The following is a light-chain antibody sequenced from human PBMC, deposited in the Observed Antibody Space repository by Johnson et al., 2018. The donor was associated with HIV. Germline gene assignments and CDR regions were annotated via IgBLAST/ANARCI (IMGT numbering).Light chain of an antibody. V-gene: IGLV1-51*02. CDR2: ENN. Sequence: QSVLTQPPSVSAAPGQKVTISCSGSSSNIGNNYLSWYQQLPGTAPKLLIYENNKRPSGIPDRFSGSKSGTSATLGITGLQTGDEADYYCETWDSSLSGYYVFGTGTKLTVL. J-gene: IGLJ1*01. CDR1: SSNIGNNY. CDR3: ETWDSSLSGYYV.